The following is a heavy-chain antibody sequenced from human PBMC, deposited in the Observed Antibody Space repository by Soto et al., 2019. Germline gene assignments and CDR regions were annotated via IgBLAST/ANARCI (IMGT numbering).Heavy chain of an antibody. D-gene: IGHD1-1*01. Sequence: SETLSLTCAVYGGSFSGYDWSCIRQTPGKGLEWSEEINHSGSTNYNPSLKGRVTISVDTSKNEFSRKLSSVTAADTAVYYCARTTAYYYYYYGIDVWGQGTTVT. CDR2: INHSGST. CDR1: GGSFSGYD. J-gene: IGHJ6*02. V-gene: IGHV4-34*01. CDR3: ARTTAYYYYYYGIDV.